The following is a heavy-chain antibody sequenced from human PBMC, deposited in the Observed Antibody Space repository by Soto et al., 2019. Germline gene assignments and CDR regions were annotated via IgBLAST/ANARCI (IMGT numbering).Heavy chain of an antibody. J-gene: IGHJ3*02. Sequence: QVQLVQSGAEVKKPGSSVKVSCKDSGGTFSTYSMFWVRQAPGQGLEWMGRIIPMLGIRNYAQRFQDRVTITADKNTATAHMELSSLRSEDTALYYCTIGSWSGEVFDIWGQGTMVTVSS. D-gene: IGHD2-21*01. V-gene: IGHV1-69*02. CDR3: TIGSWSGEVFDI. CDR1: GGTFSTYS. CDR2: IIPMLGIR.